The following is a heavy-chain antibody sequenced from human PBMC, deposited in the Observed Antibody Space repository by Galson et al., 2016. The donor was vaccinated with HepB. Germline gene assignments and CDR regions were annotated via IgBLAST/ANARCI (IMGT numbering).Heavy chain of an antibody. J-gene: IGHJ4*02. CDR3: AKGDTYNDFWSGYYIDY. Sequence: SLRLSCAASGFTFSTYGMHWVRQGPGKGLEWVAIISYDGSNKYYADSVKSRFTISRDNSKNTMYLQMNSLRAEDTAVYYCAKGDTYNDFWSGYYIDYWGQGTRVTVSS. D-gene: IGHD3-3*01. CDR1: GFTFSTYG. V-gene: IGHV3-30*18. CDR2: ISYDGSNK.